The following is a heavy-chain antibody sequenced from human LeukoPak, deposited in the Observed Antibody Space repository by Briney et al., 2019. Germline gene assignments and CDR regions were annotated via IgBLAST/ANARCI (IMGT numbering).Heavy chain of an antibody. CDR2: IYTSGST. Sequence: SETLSLTCTVSGGSISSYYWSWIRQPAGKGLEWIGRIYTSGSTNYNPSLKSRVTMSVDTSKNQFSLKLSSVTAADTAVYYCARGGPGEWLRFPYFDYWGQGTLVTVSS. D-gene: IGHD5-12*01. J-gene: IGHJ4*02. V-gene: IGHV4-4*07. CDR1: GGSISSYY. CDR3: ARGGPGEWLRFPYFDY.